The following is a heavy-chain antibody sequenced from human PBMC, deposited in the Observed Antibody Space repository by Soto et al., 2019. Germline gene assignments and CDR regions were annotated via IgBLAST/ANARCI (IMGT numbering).Heavy chain of an antibody. D-gene: IGHD3-3*01. V-gene: IGHV1-69*13. CDR1: GGTFSSYA. CDR2: IIPIFGTA. Sequence: GASVKVSCKASGGTFSSYAISWVRQAPGQGLEWMGGIIPIFGTANYAQKFQGRVTITADESTSTAYMELSSLRSEDTAVYYCARSTYYDFWSGYSRPYSGYFDLWGRGTLVTVSS. J-gene: IGHJ2*01. CDR3: ARSTYYDFWSGYSRPYSGYFDL.